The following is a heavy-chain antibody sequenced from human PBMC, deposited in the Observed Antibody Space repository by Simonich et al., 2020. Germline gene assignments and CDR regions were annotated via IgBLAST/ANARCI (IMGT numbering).Heavy chain of an antibody. J-gene: IGHJ3*02. Sequence: QVQLVQSGAEVKKPGASVKVSCTASGYTFTGYYMHWVRQAPGQGLEWMGRSNPNSGGTNYAQKFQGRVTMTRDTSISTAYMELSRLRSDDTAVYYCARDPVVPAAIRNAFDIWGQGTMVTVSS. D-gene: IGHD2-2*01. CDR3: ARDPVVPAAIRNAFDI. V-gene: IGHV1-2*02. CDR2: SNPNSGGT. CDR1: GYTFTGYY.